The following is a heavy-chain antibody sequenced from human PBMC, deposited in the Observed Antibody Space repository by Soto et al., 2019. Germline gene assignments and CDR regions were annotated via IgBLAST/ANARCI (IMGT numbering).Heavy chain of an antibody. D-gene: IGHD2-8*02. CDR2: ILVGGST. CDR3: AKATATGGGAFDI. CDR1: GFICSSDD. V-gene: IGHV3-23*01. Sequence: GGSLRLSCAASGFICSSDDMSWVRQAPGKGLEWVSTILVGGSTHYEDSVKGRFTISRDGSKNTVYLQMNSLTAGDTAVYYCAKATATGGGAFDICGQGTMVTVSS. J-gene: IGHJ3*02.